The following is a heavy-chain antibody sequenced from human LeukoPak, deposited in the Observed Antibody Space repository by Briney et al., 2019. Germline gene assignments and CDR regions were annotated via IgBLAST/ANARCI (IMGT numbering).Heavy chain of an antibody. CDR1: GLTFSISG. Sequence: GGSLRLSCAVSGLTFSISGIHWVRQAPGKGLEWVTFIRDDGSSEYYADSVKGRFTVSRDNSKNTLYLQMNSLRAEDTAVYYCARDFSGTFDYWGQGTLVTVSS. J-gene: IGHJ4*02. CDR3: ARDFSGTFDY. V-gene: IGHV3-30*02. D-gene: IGHD2/OR15-2a*01. CDR2: IRDDGSSE.